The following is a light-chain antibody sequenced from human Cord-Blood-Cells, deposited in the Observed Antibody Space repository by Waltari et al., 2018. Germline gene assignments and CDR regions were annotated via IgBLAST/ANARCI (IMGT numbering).Light chain of an antibody. V-gene: IGKV1-39*01. CDR1: QSISSY. CDR3: QQSYSTPFT. CDR2: AAS. J-gene: IGKJ3*01. Sequence: DIQMTQSPSSLSASVGDRVTITCRASQSISSYLNWYQQKPGKAPKLLIYAASSLQSGVPSRFRCSGSVTDFTLTISSLQPEDFATYYCQQSYSTPFTFGPGTKVDIK.